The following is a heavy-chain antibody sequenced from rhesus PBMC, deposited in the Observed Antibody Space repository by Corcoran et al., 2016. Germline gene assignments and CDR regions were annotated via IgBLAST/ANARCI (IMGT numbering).Heavy chain of an antibody. CDR1: GGSITGYSY. Sequence: QVKLHQWGEGLVTPSEPLSLPCAFSGGSITGYSYWRWLPPPPRTGLEWIGNIDGNSASTNYNPSLKNRVTISKDTSKNQFSLKLSSVTAADTAVYYCARDQNHLEVIIGWFDLWGPGTPITISS. V-gene: IGHV4-73*01. CDR2: IDGNSAST. D-gene: IGHD3-34*01. CDR3: ARDQNHLEVIIGWFDL. J-gene: IGHJ2*01.